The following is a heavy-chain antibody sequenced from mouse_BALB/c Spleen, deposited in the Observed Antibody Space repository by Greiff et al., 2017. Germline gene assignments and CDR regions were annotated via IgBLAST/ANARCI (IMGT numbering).Heavy chain of an antibody. CDR2: IFPGSGNT. J-gene: IGHJ4*01. D-gene: IGHD1-1*01. CDR1: GYSFTSYY. V-gene: IGHV1-66*01. Sequence: QVQLQQSGPELVKPGASVKISCKASGYSFTSYYIHWVKQRPGQGLEWIGWIFPGSGNTKYNEKFKGKATLTADTSSSTAYMQLSSLTSEDSAVYFCARYSSSPMDYWGHGTSVTVSS. CDR3: ARYSSSPMDY.